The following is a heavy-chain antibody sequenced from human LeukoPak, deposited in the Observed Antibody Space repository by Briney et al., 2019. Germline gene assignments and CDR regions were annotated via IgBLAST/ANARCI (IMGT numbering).Heavy chain of an antibody. J-gene: IGHJ5*02. CDR2: ISGSGSNT. D-gene: IGHD4-17*01. Sequence: GGSLRLSCAASGFTFSSYAMDWVRQAPGKGLERVSGISGSGSNTYYADSVKGRFTISRDNSKSTLYLQMNSLRAEDTAVYYCWALRSNWFDPWGQGTLVTVSS. V-gene: IGHV3-23*01. CDR1: GFTFSSYA. CDR3: WALRSNWFDP.